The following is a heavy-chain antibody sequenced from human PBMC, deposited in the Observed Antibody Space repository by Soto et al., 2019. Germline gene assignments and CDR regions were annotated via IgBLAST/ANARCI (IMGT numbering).Heavy chain of an antibody. CDR2: IIPIFGTA. CDR1: GGTFSSYA. CDR3: ARGGYSYGSYYFDY. D-gene: IGHD5-18*01. V-gene: IGHV1-69*13. Sequence: SVKVSCKASGGTFSSYAISWVRQAPGQGLEGMGGIIPIFGTANYAQKFQGRVTITADESTSTAYMELSSLRSEDTAVYYCARGGYSYGSYYFDYWGQGTLVTVSS. J-gene: IGHJ4*02.